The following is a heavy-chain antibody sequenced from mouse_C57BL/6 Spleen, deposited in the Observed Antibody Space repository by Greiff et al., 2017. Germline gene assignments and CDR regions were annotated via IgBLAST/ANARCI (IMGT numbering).Heavy chain of an antibody. J-gene: IGHJ3*01. V-gene: IGHV1-9*01. CDR2: ILPGSGST. D-gene: IGHD1-1*01. CDR3: ARGGKGDY. Sequence: VQLKQSGAELMKPGASVKLSCKATGYTFTGYWIEWVKQRPGHGLEWIGEILPGSGSTNYNEKFTGKATFTADTSSTTAYMHLSSLTTEDSALYDCARGGKGDYWGQGTLVTVSA. CDR1: GYTFTGYW.